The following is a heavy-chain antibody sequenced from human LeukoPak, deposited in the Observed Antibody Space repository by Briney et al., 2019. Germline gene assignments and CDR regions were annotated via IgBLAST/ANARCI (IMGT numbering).Heavy chain of an antibody. Sequence: GGSLRLSCAASGFTFSSYGMHWVRQAPGKGLEWVAVISYDGSNKYYADSVKGRFTISRDNSKNTLYLQMNSLRAEDTAVYYCAKDQDDVSAVETYGMDVWGQGTTVTVSS. D-gene: IGHD3-16*01. V-gene: IGHV3-30*18. CDR1: GFTFSSYG. CDR3: AKDQDDVSAVETYGMDV. CDR2: ISYDGSNK. J-gene: IGHJ6*02.